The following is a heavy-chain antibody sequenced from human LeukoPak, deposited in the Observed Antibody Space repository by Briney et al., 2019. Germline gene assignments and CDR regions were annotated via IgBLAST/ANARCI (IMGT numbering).Heavy chain of an antibody. CDR2: IWYDGSRK. CDR1: GFIFSDYG. J-gene: IGHJ4*02. Sequence: PGSSLELSCAASGFIFSDYGIHWVRQAPGRGLEWVAVIWYDGSRKYYADSVKGRFTISRENSRNVVYLQMNSLRAEDTAVYYCARDGLRTDVAFDNWGQGTLATVSS. V-gene: IGHV3-33*01. CDR3: ARDGLRTDVAFDN. D-gene: IGHD1-1*01.